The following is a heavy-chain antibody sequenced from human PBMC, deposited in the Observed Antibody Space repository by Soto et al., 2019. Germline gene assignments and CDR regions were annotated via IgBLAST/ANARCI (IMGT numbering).Heavy chain of an antibody. J-gene: IGHJ4*02. Sequence: PSETLSLTCAVYGGSLSGYYWSWIRQPPGKALEWIGEINHSGNTNYNPSLKSRVTISVDTSKNQLFLNLTSVTAADTAMYYCARHHVRGRTIAGAAEFWGQGTLVIVSS. D-gene: IGHD1-26*01. CDR1: GGSLSGYY. CDR3: ARHHVRGRTIAGAAEF. CDR2: INHSGNT. V-gene: IGHV4-34*01.